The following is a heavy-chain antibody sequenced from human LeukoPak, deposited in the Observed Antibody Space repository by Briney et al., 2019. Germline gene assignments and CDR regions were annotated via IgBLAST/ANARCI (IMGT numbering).Heavy chain of an antibody. V-gene: IGHV1-69*13. J-gene: IGHJ4*02. CDR3: ARDHESGDYLRSYSDY. Sequence: WASVKVSCKASGGTFSSYAISWVRQAPGQGLEWMGGIIPIFGTANYAQKFQGRVTITADESTSTAYMELSSLRSEDTAVYYCARDHESGDYLRSYSDYWGQGTLVTVSS. CDR1: GGTFSSYA. D-gene: IGHD3-10*01. CDR2: IIPIFGTA.